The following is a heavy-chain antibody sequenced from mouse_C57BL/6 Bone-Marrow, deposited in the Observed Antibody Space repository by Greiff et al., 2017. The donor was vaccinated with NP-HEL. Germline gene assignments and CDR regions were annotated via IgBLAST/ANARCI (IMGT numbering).Heavy chain of an antibody. CDR2: ISSGSSTI. J-gene: IGHJ2*01. Sequence: EVKLMESGGGLVKPGGSLKLSCAASGFTFSDYGMHWVRQAPEKGLEWVAYISSGSSTIYYADTVKGRCTISRDNARNTLFLQMTSLRSEDTAMYYCARPPSAYYYDYWGQGTTLTVSS. CDR3: ARPPSAYYYDY. CDR1: GFTFSDYG. V-gene: IGHV5-17*01.